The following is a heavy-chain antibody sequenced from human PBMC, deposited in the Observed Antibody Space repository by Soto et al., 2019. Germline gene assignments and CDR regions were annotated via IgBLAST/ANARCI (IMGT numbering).Heavy chain of an antibody. Sequence: GGSLRLSCAASGFTFSSYGMHWVRQAPGKGLEWVAVISYDGSNKYYADSVKGRFTISRDNSKNTLYLQMNSLRAEDTAVYYCAKDARYCTNGVCRERYYYMDVWGKGTTVTVSS. CDR2: ISYDGSNK. D-gene: IGHD2-8*01. CDR3: AKDARYCTNGVCRERYYYMDV. CDR1: GFTFSSYG. J-gene: IGHJ6*03. V-gene: IGHV3-30*18.